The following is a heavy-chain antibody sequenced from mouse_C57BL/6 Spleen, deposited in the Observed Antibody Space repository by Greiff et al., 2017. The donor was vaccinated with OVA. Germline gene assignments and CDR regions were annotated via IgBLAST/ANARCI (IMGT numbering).Heavy chain of an antibody. CDR2: IDPETGGT. CDR1: GYTFTDYE. V-gene: IGHV1-15*01. CDR3: TRWGNWDNY. D-gene: IGHD4-1*02. Sequence: QVQLKQSGAELVRPGASVTLSCKASGYTFTDYEMHWVKQTPVHGLEWIGAIDPETGGTAYNQKFKGKAILTADKSSSTAYMELRSLTSEDSAVYYCTRWGNWDNYWGQGTTLTVSS. J-gene: IGHJ2*01.